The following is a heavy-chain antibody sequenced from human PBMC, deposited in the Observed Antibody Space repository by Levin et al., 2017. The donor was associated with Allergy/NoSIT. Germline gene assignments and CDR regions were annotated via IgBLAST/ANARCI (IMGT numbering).Heavy chain of an antibody. V-gene: IGHV4-39*07. CDR1: GDSISSGSHH. Sequence: PSETLSLTCTVSGDSISSGSHHWGWVRQPPGKGLEWIGSVYHTGTTYYRPSLRGRITISVDTSKNQFSLKLTSVTAADTAMYYCAGEYSSSCAYWGQGTLVTVSS. J-gene: IGHJ4*02. CDR2: VYHTGTT. D-gene: IGHD6-6*01. CDR3: AGEYSSSCAY.